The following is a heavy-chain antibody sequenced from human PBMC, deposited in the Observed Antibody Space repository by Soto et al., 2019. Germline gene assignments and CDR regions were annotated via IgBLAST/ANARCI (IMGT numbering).Heavy chain of an antibody. V-gene: IGHV3-72*01. CDR2: TRNKANSYTT. J-gene: IGHJ6*03. Sequence: EVQLVESGGGLVQPGGSLRLSCAASGFTFSDHYMDWVRQAPGKGLEWVGRTRNKANSYTTEYAASVKGRFTISRDESKNSLYLQMNSLKTEDTAVYYCDRGDPIYYSYYMDVWGKGTTVTVSS. CDR1: GFTFSDHY. CDR3: DRGDPIYYSYYMDV.